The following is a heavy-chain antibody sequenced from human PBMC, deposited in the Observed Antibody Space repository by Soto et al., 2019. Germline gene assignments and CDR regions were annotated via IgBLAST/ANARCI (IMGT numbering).Heavy chain of an antibody. CDR2: IYYSGST. CDR3: ATHGSGRPYYYYYGMDV. D-gene: IGHD3-10*01. V-gene: IGHV4-39*07. CDR1: GGSISSSSYY. Sequence: SETLSLTCTVSGGSISSSSYYWGWTRQPPGKGLEWIGGIYYSGSTNYNPSLKSRVTISVDTSKNQFSLKLSSVTAADTAVYYCATHGSGRPYYYYYGMDVWGQGTTVTVSS. J-gene: IGHJ6*02.